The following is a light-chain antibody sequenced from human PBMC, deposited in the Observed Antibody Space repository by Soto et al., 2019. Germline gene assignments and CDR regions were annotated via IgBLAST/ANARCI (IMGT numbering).Light chain of an antibody. J-gene: IGKJ1*01. CDR3: QQYNTYPWT. V-gene: IGKV1-5*03. Sequence: DIQMTQSPSTLSASVGDRVTITCRASQSISRLLAWYQQKPGKAPKVLIYKASSLESGVPSGFSGSGSGTEFTLTISSLQPHDFATYYCQQYNTYPWTFGQGTKVDIK. CDR1: QSISRL. CDR2: KAS.